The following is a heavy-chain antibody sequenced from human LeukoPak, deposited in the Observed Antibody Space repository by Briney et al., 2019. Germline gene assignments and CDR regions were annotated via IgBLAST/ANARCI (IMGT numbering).Heavy chain of an antibody. V-gene: IGHV5-51*01. CDR2: IYPGDSDS. CDR1: GYSFNTHW. CDR3: ARVGVPAAEWLRGYFDY. Sequence: GESLKISCKGSGYSFNTHWIGWVRQMPGKGLEWMGIIYPGDSDSRYSPSFQGQVTISADKSISTAYLQWSSLKASDTAMYYCARVGVPAAEWLRGYFDYWGQGTLVTVSS. D-gene: IGHD2-15*01. J-gene: IGHJ4*02.